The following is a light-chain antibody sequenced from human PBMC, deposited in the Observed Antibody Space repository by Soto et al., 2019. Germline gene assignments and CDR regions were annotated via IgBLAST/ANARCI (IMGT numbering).Light chain of an antibody. CDR3: LVSHIGARV. J-gene: IGLJ7*01. CDR1: SGAVTSGQY. Sequence: QAVVTQEPSLTVSPGGTVTLTCGSSSGAVTSGQYPYWFQQKPGQAPKTLIYDTRNKHSWTPARFSGSLLGGKAALTLSGAQPEDEAVYYCLVSHIGARVFGGGTQLTVL. V-gene: IGLV7-46*01. CDR2: DTR.